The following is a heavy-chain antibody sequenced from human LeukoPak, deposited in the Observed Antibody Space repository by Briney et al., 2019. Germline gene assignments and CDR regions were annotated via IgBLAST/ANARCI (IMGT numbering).Heavy chain of an antibody. J-gene: IGHJ4*02. CDR2: INTNTGNP. CDR1: GYTFTNYA. V-gene: IGHV7-4-1*02. CDR3: ARGNPYYLDY. Sequence: ASVTVSCKASGYTFTNYAMDWVRQAPGQGPEWMGWINTNTGNPTYAQGFTGRFVFSLDTSVSTAYLQISSLKAEDTAIYYCARGNPYYLDYWGQGTLVTVFS.